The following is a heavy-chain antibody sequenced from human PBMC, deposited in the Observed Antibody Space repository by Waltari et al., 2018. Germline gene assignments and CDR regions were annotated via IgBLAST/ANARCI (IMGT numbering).Heavy chain of an antibody. CDR2: IKQDGSEK. CDR1: GMTFSNYW. D-gene: IGHD4-17*01. J-gene: IGHJ4*02. V-gene: IGHV3-7*01. Sequence: EVQLVESGGGSVQPGGSVRLSCAASGMTFSNYWMYWVRQAPGKGLEWVANIKQDGSEKNYVDSVEGRFSISRDNAQNSLYLQMNSLRAEDTAIYYCVTGLTTVTAKDYFDHWGQGALVTVSS. CDR3: VTGLTTVTAKDYFDH.